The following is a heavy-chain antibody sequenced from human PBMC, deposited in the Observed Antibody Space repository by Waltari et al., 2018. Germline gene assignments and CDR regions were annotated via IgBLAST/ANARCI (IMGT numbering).Heavy chain of an antibody. V-gene: IGHV4-34*01. CDR1: GGSFSCYY. Sequence: QVQLQQWGAGLLKPSETLSLTCAVYGGSFSCYYCSWIRQPPGQGLEWIGEINHSGSTNYNPSLKSRVTISVDTSKNQFSLKLSSVTAADTAVYYCARYRSLSIDYSNYYYGMDVWGQGTTVTVSS. D-gene: IGHD4-4*01. J-gene: IGHJ6*02. CDR3: ARYRSLSIDYSNYYYGMDV. CDR2: INHSGST.